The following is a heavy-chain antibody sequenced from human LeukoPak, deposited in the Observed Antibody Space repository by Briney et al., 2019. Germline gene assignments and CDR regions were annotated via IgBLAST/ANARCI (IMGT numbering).Heavy chain of an antibody. J-gene: IGHJ4*02. V-gene: IGHV3-30*18. Sequence: GGSLRLSCAASGFTFSSYGMHWVRQAPGKGLEWVAVISYDGSNKYYADSVKGRFTISRDNSKNTLYLQMNSLRAEDTAVYFCAKDLRGYSSSWYVLDYWGQGALVTVSS. CDR1: GFTFSSYG. CDR3: AKDLRGYSSSWYVLDY. D-gene: IGHD6-13*01. CDR2: ISYDGSNK.